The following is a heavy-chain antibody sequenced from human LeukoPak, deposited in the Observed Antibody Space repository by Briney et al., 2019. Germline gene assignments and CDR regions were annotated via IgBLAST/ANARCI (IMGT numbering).Heavy chain of an antibody. CDR3: ARDLNWGAFDI. Sequence: GGSLRLSCAASGFSFSNYGMNWVRQAPGKGLEWVSGIIGSGGTTYTADSVKGRFTISRDNSKNTLYLQTNSLRAEDTAVYYCARDLNWGAFDIRGQGTMVSVSS. J-gene: IGHJ3*02. CDR1: GFSFSNYG. V-gene: IGHV3-23*01. D-gene: IGHD7-27*01. CDR2: IIGSGGTT.